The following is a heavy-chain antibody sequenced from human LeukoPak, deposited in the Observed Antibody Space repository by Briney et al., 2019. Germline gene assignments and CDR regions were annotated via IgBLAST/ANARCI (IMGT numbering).Heavy chain of an antibody. J-gene: IGHJ4*02. V-gene: IGHV3-23*01. Sequence: GGSLRLSCAASGFTFSNYAMSWVRQAPGKGREWVSGISGSGGSTYYADSVKGRLTISRDNSKNTLYLQINSLRAEDTAVYFCAKGARYCSGGSCFDEYYFDYWGQGTLVTVSS. CDR2: ISGSGGST. D-gene: IGHD2-15*01. CDR3: AKGARYCSGGSCFDEYYFDY. CDR1: GFTFSNYA.